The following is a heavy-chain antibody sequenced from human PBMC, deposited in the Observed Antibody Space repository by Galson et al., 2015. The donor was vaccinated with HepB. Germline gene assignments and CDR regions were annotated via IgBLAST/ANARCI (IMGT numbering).Heavy chain of an antibody. CDR3: ARVGVSKFGGALVVPYYFDY. V-gene: IGHV4-34*01. CDR2: IKHTGTT. CDR1: GFTFSSFT. D-gene: IGHD3-16*02. Sequence: LRLSCAASGFTFSSFTMHWVRQPPGKGLEWIGEIKHTGTTNYQPSLKSRVTISVDTSKNEFSLRLSSLTAADTAVYYCARVGVSKFGGALVVPYYFDYWGQGTLVTVSS. J-gene: IGHJ4*02.